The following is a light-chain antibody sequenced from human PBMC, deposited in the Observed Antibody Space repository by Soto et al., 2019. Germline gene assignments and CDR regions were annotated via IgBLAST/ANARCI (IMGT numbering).Light chain of an antibody. V-gene: IGKV3-15*01. CDR1: QSVSTN. CDR2: GTS. Sequence: LVMTQSPATLSVSPGGGATLSCRASQSVSTNLAWYQHKPGQAPRLLIHGTSNRATGIPARFSGSGSGTDFTLTISSLQSEDFAVYYCQQYNDWPWTFGQGTKVEVE. CDR3: QQYNDWPWT. J-gene: IGKJ1*01.